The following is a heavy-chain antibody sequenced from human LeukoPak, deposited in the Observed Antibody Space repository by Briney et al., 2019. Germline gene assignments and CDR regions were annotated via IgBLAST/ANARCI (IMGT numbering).Heavy chain of an antibody. CDR1: GFTFSSYA. D-gene: IGHD3-10*01. CDR2: ISYDGSNK. V-gene: IGHV3-30*04. CDR3: ARDWGSYPRGVDY. J-gene: IGHJ4*02. Sequence: PGGPLRLSCAASGFTFSSYAMHWVRQAPGKGLEWVAVISYDGSNKYYADSVKGRFTISRDNSKNTLYLQMNSLRAEDTAVYYCARDWGSYPRGVDYWGQGTLVTVSS.